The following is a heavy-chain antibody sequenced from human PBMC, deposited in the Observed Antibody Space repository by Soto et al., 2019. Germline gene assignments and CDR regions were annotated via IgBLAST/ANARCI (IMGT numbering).Heavy chain of an antibody. V-gene: IGHV3-30*02. CDR3: GEDGAWGTRNFDY. Sequence: QVQLVESGGGVVQPGRSLRLTCVVSGFSFTSYGMHWVRQAPGKGLEWVAFLHSDGSSKWYIDSVKGRFTISRDNSTKPFLMERHSLGAEDMGVYYVGEDGAWGTRNFDYGAKEHRVPSLQ. J-gene: IGHJ4*01. CDR1: GFSFTSYG. CDR2: LHSDGSSK. D-gene: IGHD7-27*01.